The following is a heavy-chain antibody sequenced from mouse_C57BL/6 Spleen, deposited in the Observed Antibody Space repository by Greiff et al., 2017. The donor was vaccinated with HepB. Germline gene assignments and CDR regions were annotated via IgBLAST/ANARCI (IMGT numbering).Heavy chain of an antibody. V-gene: IGHV3-6*01. D-gene: IGHD1-1*01. CDR3: ASVYYAWFAY. Sequence: EVQLQESGPGLVKPSQSLSLTCSVTGYSITSGYYWNWIRQFPGNKLEWMGYISYDGSNNYNPSLKNRISITRDTSKNQFFLKLNSVTTEDTATYYCASVYYAWFAYWGQGTLVTVSA. J-gene: IGHJ3*01. CDR2: ISYDGSN. CDR1: GYSITSGYY.